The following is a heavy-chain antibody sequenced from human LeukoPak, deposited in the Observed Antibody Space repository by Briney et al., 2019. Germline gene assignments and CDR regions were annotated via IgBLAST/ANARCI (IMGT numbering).Heavy chain of an antibody. D-gene: IGHD2-2*01. CDR2: ISSSRSYI. CDR3: ARDGGAYCSSTSCPDAFDI. Sequence: GGSRKPSCEPSGLTFVSYCMNWVRQVQGKGMGWVSSISSSRSYINYADSVKGRFTISRDNAKNSLYLQMNSLRAEDTAVYYCARDGGAYCSSTSCPDAFDIWGQGTMVTVSS. J-gene: IGHJ3*02. CDR1: GLTFVSYC. V-gene: IGHV3-21*01.